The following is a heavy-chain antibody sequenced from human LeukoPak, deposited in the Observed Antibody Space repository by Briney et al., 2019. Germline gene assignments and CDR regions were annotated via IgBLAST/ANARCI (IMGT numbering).Heavy chain of an antibody. D-gene: IGHD5-24*01. CDR3: ATPPPNNYGMDV. CDR1: GYSFSHYY. CDR2: INLRGNAT. V-gene: IGHV1-46*01. Sequence: ASVKVSCRASGYSFSHYYLHWVRQAPGQGLEWMGIINLRGNATNYAPQFQGRVTMTRDLSTNTVYMELSTLRSEDSAMYYCATPPPNNYGMDVWGQGTTVTVSS. J-gene: IGHJ6*02.